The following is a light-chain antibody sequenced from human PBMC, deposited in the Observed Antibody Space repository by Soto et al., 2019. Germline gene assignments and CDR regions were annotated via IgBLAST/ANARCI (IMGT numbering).Light chain of an antibody. V-gene: IGKV3D-20*02. Sequence: ELVLTQSPGTLSFSPGERATLSCRASQSVSSSYLAWYQQRRGQAPRLLIYDASNRATGIPARFSGSGSGTDFTLTISSLEPEDFAVYYCQQRSNWPPITFGQGTRLEI. CDR2: DAS. CDR3: QQRSNWPPIT. J-gene: IGKJ5*01. CDR1: QSVSSSY.